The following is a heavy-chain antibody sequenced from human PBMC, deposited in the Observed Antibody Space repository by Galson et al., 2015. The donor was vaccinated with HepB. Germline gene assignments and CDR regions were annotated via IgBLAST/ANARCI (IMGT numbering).Heavy chain of an antibody. V-gene: IGHV4-4*02. CDR2: IYHSGST. J-gene: IGHJ6*02. CDR1: GGSISSSNW. Sequence: LSLTCAVSGGSISSSNWWSWVRQPPGEGLEWIGEIYHSGSTNYNPSLKSRVTISVDKSKNQFSLKLSSVTAADTAVYYCARDRVVPAAMLKVPDYYGMDVWGQGTTVTVSS. D-gene: IGHD2-2*01. CDR3: ARDRVVPAAMLKVPDYYGMDV.